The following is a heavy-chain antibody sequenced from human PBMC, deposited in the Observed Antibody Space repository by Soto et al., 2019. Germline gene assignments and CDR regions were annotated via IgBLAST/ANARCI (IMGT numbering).Heavy chain of an antibody. Sequence: PSETLSLTYTVSGGSISSTYYYWGWIRQPPGKGLEWIGSIYYSGGTYYNPSLKSRVTISVDTSKNQFSMKLSSVTAADTALYYCARPSGSYLFYFDYWGQGTLVTVSS. J-gene: IGHJ4*02. CDR3: ARPSGSYLFYFDY. CDR1: GGSISSTYYY. CDR2: IYYSGGT. D-gene: IGHD1-26*01. V-gene: IGHV4-39*01.